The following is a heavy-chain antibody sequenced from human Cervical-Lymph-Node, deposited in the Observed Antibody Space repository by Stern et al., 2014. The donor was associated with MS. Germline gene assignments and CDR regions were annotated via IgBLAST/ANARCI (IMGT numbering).Heavy chain of an antibody. CDR3: ARVADSGYLFDY. J-gene: IGHJ4*02. CDR1: GASITPHNW. CDR2: ISYHGYT. Sequence: QVQLQESGPGLVKPSGTLSLTCAVSGASITPHNWRLWVRPPPGAGLEWIGAISYHGYTKYTPSLQSRVAISMAKSKYNFSLELSSVTVADTAVYYCARVADSGYLFDYWGQGILVTVSS. V-gene: IGHV4-4*02. D-gene: IGHD3-22*01.